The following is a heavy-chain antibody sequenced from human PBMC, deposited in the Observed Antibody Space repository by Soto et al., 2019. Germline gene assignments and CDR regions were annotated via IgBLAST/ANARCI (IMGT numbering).Heavy chain of an antibody. CDR2: ISSSSSYT. CDR1: GFTFSDYY. J-gene: IGHJ6*02. CDR3: ARADCSSTSCHNYYYYGMDV. Sequence: QVQLVESGGGLVKPGGSLRLSCAASGFTFSDYYMSWIRQAPGKGLEWVSYISSSSSYTNYADSVKGRFTISRDNAKNSXYXXMNSLRAEDTAVYYCARADCSSTSCHNYYYYGMDVWGQGTTVTVSS. D-gene: IGHD2-2*01. V-gene: IGHV3-11*05.